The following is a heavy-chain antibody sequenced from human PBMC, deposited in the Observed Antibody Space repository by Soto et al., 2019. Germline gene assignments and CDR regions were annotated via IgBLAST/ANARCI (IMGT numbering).Heavy chain of an antibody. V-gene: IGHV3-7*01. D-gene: IGHD3-3*01. CDR1: GFTFSSYW. CDR3: ARLEQYYDFWSGYYTGVDRGSFDP. CDR2: IKQDGSEK. Sequence: GGSLRLSCAASGFTFSSYWMSWVRQAPGKGLEWVANIKQDGSEKYYVDSVKGRFTISRDNAKNSLYLQMNSLRAEDTAVYYCARLEQYYDFWSGYYTGVDRGSFDPWGQGTLVTVSS. J-gene: IGHJ5*02.